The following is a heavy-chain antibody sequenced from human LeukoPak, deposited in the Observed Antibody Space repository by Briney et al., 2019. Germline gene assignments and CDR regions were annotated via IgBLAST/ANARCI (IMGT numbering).Heavy chain of an antibody. CDR2: IYTSGST. CDR3: ARGESGYDPFYYFDY. V-gene: IGHV4-4*07. D-gene: IGHD3-3*01. CDR1: GDSISSYY. Sequence: SETLSLTCAVSGDSISSYYWSWIRQPAGKGLEWIGRIYTSGSTNYNPSLKSRVTISVDTSKNQFSLKLSSVTAADTAVYYCARGESGYDPFYYFDYWGQGTLVTVSS. J-gene: IGHJ4*02.